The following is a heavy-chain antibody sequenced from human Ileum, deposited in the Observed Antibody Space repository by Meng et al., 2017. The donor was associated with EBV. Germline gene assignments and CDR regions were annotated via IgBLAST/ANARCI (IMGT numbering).Heavy chain of an antibody. CDR3: ARIPYGDIYSAYFDY. V-gene: IGHV4-4*02. D-gene: IGHD2-21*02. CDR1: GGSITGHPW. Sequence: QVQLQVAGPGMVTPSGPVSLTSPVSGGSITGHPWWSWVLQPPGEGLEGIGQIYHSGATNYNPSLKSRVTISVDTSENQFSLELNSVTAADTAVYYCARIPYGDIYSAYFDYWSPGTLVTVSS. J-gene: IGHJ4*02. CDR2: IYHSGAT.